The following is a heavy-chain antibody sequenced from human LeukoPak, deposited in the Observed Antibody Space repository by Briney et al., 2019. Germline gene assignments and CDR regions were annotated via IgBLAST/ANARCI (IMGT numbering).Heavy chain of an antibody. CDR1: GFTFSAQY. V-gene: IGHV3-72*01. J-gene: IGHJ3*01. Sequence: GGSLRLSCAASGFTFSAQYMDWVRQAPGKGLEWVGRIRNKANGYTTEYVASVRGRFIISGDDSKNSLYLQMNSLKTEDTAVYYCARVRGWVGSTDGLDFWGQGTMVTVSS. CDR2: IRNKANGYTT. CDR3: ARVRGWVGSTDGLDF. D-gene: IGHD1-26*01.